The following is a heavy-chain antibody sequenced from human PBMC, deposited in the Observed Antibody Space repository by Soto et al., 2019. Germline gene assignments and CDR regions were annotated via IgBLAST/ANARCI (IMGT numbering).Heavy chain of an antibody. Sequence: PSETLSLTCSVSGVSIGSHFWSWIRQAPRKGPELVGYIYHTVNTKYNPALKSRVTISMDTSKNQLSLQLSSVTAADTAVYYCARLQYTVVTALDIWGQGTMVTVSS. CDR2: IYHTVNT. J-gene: IGHJ3*02. CDR1: GVSIGSHF. D-gene: IGHD2-15*01. CDR3: ARLQYTVVTALDI. V-gene: IGHV4-59*11.